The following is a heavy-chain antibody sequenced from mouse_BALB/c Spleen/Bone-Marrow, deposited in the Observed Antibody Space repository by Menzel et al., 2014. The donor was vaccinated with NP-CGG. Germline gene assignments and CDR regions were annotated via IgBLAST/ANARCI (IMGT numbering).Heavy chain of an antibody. V-gene: IGHV2-6-2*01. CDR3: ARSGTDYAMDY. Sequence: QVQLKESGPDLVAPSQSLSLTCTVSGFSLTSYGLHWVRQPPGKGLEWLGVIWSDGSTTYNSALKSRLSISKDNSKRQVLLKMNSLQTDDTAMYYRARSGTDYAMDYWGQGTSVTVSS. CDR1: GFSLTSYG. CDR2: IWSDGST. D-gene: IGHD4-1*01. J-gene: IGHJ4*01.